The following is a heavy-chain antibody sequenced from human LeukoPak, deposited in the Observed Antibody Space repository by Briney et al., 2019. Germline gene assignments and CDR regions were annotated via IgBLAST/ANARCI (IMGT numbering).Heavy chain of an antibody. Sequence: SETLSLTCTVSGGSISSSSYYWGWIRQPPGKGLEWIGSIYYSGSTYYNPSLKSRVTISVDTSKNQFSLKLSSVTAADTAVYYCAGHRSGTTSGSRNFDYWGQGTLVTVSS. CDR1: GGSISSSSYY. J-gene: IGHJ4*02. CDR2: IYYSGST. CDR3: AGHRSGTTSGSRNFDY. V-gene: IGHV4-39*01. D-gene: IGHD1/OR15-1a*01.